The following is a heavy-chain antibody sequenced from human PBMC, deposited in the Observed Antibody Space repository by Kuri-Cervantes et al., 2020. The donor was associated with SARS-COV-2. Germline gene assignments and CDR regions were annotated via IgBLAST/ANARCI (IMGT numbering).Heavy chain of an antibody. CDR1: GFSFSNYA. Sequence: GESLKISCAASGFSFSNYAMTWVRQAPGKGLEWVSVINFNGRDTFYADSVKGRFTISRDNSKNTLYLQMNSLRAEDTAVYYCARDYCSSTSCYFYYYYGMDVWGQGTTVTVSS. D-gene: IGHD2-2*01. V-gene: IGHV3-23*03. J-gene: IGHJ6*02. CDR3: ARDYCSSTSCYFYYYYGMDV. CDR2: INFNGRDT.